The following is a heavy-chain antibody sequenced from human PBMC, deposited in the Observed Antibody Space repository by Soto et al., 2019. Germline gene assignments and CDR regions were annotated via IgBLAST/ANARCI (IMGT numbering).Heavy chain of an antibody. CDR1: GGTFRTYA. Sequence: QVQLVQSGAEVQKPGSSMKVSCKVSGGTFRTYAINWVRQAPGQGLEWMGGITPISGTTNYAQKFQGRVTITADESTSTAYMELSSLRYDDTAVYYCARAGTWGQGSPVTVSS. J-gene: IGHJ5*02. CDR2: ITPISGTT. CDR3: ARAGT. V-gene: IGHV1-69*01.